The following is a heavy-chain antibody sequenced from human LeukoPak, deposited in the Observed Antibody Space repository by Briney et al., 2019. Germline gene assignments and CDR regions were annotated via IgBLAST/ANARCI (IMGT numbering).Heavy chain of an antibody. V-gene: IGHV4-59*01. J-gene: IGHJ5*02. CDR2: IYYSGSA. CDR3: ARDRYYYDSSGYYASYNWFDP. CDR1: GGSISTYF. Sequence: SETLSLTCTVSGGSISTYFWSWIRQPPGKGLEWIGYIYYSGSASYNPSLKSRVTVSVDTSNNHFSLRLRSVTAADTAVYYCARDRYYYDSSGYYASYNWFDPWGQGTLVTVSS. D-gene: IGHD3-22*01.